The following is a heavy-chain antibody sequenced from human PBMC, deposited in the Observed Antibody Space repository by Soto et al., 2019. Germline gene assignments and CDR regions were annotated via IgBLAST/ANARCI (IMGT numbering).Heavy chain of an antibody. CDR2: INPNSGGT. D-gene: IGHD1-1*01. Sequence: ASVNVSCKASGYTFTGYYMHWVRQAPGQGLEWMGWINPNSGGTNYAQKFQGWVTMTRDTSISTAYMELSRLRSDDTAVYYCAREHRGTGFSTLPDYWGQGTLVTVSS. CDR3: AREHRGTGFSTLPDY. CDR1: GYTFTGYY. V-gene: IGHV1-2*04. J-gene: IGHJ4*02.